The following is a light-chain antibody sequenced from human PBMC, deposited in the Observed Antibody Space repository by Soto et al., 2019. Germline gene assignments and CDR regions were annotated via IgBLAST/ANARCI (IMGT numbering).Light chain of an antibody. CDR2: RID. CDR1: SSNIGSHY. CDR3: AVWDDSLSGWV. Sequence: QSVLTQPPSASGTPGQRVTISCSGSSSNIGSHYVFWFQQLPGTAPKLLLYRIDQRPSGVPDRFSGSKSGTSASLAISGLRSEDEADYNCAVWDDSLSGWVFGGGTKVTVL. J-gene: IGLJ3*02. V-gene: IGLV1-47*01.